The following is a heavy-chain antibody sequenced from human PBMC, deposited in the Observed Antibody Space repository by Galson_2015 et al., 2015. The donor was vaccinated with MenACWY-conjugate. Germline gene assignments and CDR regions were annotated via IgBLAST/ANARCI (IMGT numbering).Heavy chain of an antibody. CDR3: AKVRTVTTRAVFDY. V-gene: IGHV3-23*01. CDR1: GFTFSSYA. D-gene: IGHD4-17*01. Sequence: SLRLSCAASGFTFSSYAMSWVRQSPGKGLGWVSGIIDSGANTYYADSVKGRFTISRDNSKNTLYLQMNSLRAEDTAVYYCAKVRTVTTRAVFDYWGQGTLVTVSS. J-gene: IGHJ4*02. CDR2: IIDSGANT.